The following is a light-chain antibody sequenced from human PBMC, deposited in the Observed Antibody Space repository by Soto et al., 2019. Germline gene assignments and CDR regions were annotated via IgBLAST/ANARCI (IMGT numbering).Light chain of an antibody. V-gene: IGLV2-23*01. CDR1: SSTVGGFNV. CDR2: EGI. CDR3: CSYVGATTYV. Sequence: QSVLTQPASVSGSPGQSITISCTGTSSTVGGFNVVSWYQQHPGKAPKVIIYEGIKRPSGVSNRFSGFNSGSTASLTISGLQAEDEADYYCCSYVGATTYVFGTGTKVTVL. J-gene: IGLJ1*01.